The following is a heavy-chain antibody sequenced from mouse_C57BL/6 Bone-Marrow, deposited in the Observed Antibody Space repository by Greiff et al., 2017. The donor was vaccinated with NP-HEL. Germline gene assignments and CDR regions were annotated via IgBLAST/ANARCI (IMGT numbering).Heavy chain of an antibody. CDR1: GFTFSSYA. CDR3: ARENSNYEEFDY. J-gene: IGHJ2*01. Sequence: DVMLVESGGGLVKPGGSLKLSCAASGFTFSSYAMSWVRQTPEKRLEWVATISDGGSYTYYPDNVKGRFTISRDNAKNNLYLQMSHLKSEDTAMYYCARENSNYEEFDYWGQGTTLTVSS. D-gene: IGHD2-5*01. V-gene: IGHV5-4*01. CDR2: ISDGGSYT.